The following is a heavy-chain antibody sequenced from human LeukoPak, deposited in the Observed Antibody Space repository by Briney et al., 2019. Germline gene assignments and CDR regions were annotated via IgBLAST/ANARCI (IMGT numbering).Heavy chain of an antibody. D-gene: IGHD3-3*01. J-gene: IGHJ4*02. CDR3: AKEARITIFGVVSYVGDDY. CDR1: GFTFSSYA. CDR2: ISGSGGST. Sequence: GGSLGLSCAASGFTFSSYAMSWVRQAPGKGLEWVSAISGSGGSTYYADSVKGRFTISRDNSKNTLYLQMNSLRAEDTAVYYCAKEARITIFGVVSYVGDDYWGQGTLVTVSS. V-gene: IGHV3-23*01.